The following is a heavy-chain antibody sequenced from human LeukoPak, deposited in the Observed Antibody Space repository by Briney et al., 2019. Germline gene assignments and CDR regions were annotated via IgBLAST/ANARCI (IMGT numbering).Heavy chain of an antibody. CDR2: ISAYNGNT. CDR1: GYTFSNYG. D-gene: IGHD3-22*01. V-gene: IGHV1-18*01. Sequence: AAVKVSCKASGYTFSNYGISWVRQAPGQGLEWLGWISAYNGNTHYALKLQGRVTLTTDTSTSTAYMEVRSLRSDDTAVYFCARVTPDYYDSSGYPLFFDYWGQGTLVTVSS. CDR3: ARVTPDYYDSSGYPLFFDY. J-gene: IGHJ4*02.